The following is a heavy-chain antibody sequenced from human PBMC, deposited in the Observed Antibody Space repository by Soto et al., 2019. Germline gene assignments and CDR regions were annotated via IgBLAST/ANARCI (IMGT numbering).Heavy chain of an antibody. Sequence: GGSLRLSCAASGFTFRSFTMNWVRQAPGKGLEWVSTISSNSAYIYYTDALRGRFTISRDNAKNSLQLQMNSPRAEDTAAYYCPRDASRDSSARGWFDPWGPGTLVTVSS. CDR2: ISSNSAYI. CDR1: GFTFRSFT. D-gene: IGHD6-13*01. J-gene: IGHJ5*02. V-gene: IGHV3-21*01. CDR3: PRDASRDSSARGWFDP.